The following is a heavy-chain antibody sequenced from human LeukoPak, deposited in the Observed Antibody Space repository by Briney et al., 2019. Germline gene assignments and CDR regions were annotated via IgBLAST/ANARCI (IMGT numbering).Heavy chain of an antibody. Sequence: GGSLRLSCAASGFTFSSYWMHWVRQAPGRGLVWVSRINSDGSSTSYADSVKGRFTISRDNAKNTLYLQMNSLRAEDTAVYYCARVYFDFYYGSGYYSHWGQGTLVTVSS. CDR2: INSDGSST. V-gene: IGHV3-74*01. CDR3: ARVYFDFYYGSGYYSH. J-gene: IGHJ4*02. CDR1: GFTFSSYW. D-gene: IGHD3-22*01.